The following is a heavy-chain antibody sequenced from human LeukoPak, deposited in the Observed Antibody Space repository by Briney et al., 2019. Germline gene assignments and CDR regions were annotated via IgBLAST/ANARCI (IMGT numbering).Heavy chain of an antibody. D-gene: IGHD6-19*01. J-gene: IGHJ4*02. Sequence: GGSLRLSCAASRFSFSNFVMHWVRQAPGKGLEWVAVVSSDGANKYHADSVKGRFTISRDNSKNTLYIEMNSLRPEDTAVYYCARDRPGISVAGAFDYWGQGTLVTVSS. V-gene: IGHV3-30*04. CDR1: RFSFSNFV. CDR2: VSSDGANK. CDR3: ARDRPGISVAGAFDY.